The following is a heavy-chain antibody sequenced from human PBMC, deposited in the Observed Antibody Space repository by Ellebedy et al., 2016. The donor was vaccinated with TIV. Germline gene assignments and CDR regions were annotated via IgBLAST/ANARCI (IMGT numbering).Heavy chain of an antibody. CDR2: ISGSGGNT. V-gene: IGHV3-23*01. CDR1: GLTFSSHA. Sequence: GESLKISCAASGLTFSSHAMSWVRQAPGKGLEWVSSISGSGGNTYYADSVKGRFTISRDNSKDTLYLQVNSLRAEDTAVYYCAREPVGVGPAFDIWGQGTMVTVSS. J-gene: IGHJ3*02. D-gene: IGHD4-23*01. CDR3: AREPVGVGPAFDI.